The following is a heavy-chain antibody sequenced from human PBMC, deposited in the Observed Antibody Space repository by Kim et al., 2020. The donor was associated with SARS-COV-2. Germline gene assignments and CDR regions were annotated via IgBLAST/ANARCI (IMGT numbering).Heavy chain of an antibody. CDR2: TER. V-gene: IGHV3-7*01. Sequence: TERYYVNSVRGRLRISRDNAKNSVYLQMNSLRGEDTAVYSCAKNIWAFDFRGHGTMVTVSS. CDR3: AKNIWAFDF. D-gene: IGHD3-10*01. J-gene: IGHJ3*01.